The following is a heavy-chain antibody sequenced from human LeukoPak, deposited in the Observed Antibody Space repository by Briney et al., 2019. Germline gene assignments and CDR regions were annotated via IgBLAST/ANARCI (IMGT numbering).Heavy chain of an antibody. CDR2: IIPILGIA. V-gene: IGHV1-69*04. CDR3: AKDSTVTTTNWDFDY. J-gene: IGHJ4*02. D-gene: IGHD4-17*01. Sequence: SVKVSCKASGGTFSSYTISWVRRAPGQGLEWMGRIIPILGIANYAQKFQGRVTITADKSTSTAYMELSSLRSEDTAVYYCAKDSTVTTTNWDFDYWGQGTLVTVSS. CDR1: GGTFSSYT.